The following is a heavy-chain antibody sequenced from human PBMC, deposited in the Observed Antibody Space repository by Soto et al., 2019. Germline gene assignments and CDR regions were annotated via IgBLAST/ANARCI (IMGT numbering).Heavy chain of an antibody. Sequence: GASVKVSCKASGYTFTSYYMHWVRQAPGQGLEWMGIINPSGSTSYAQKFQGRFTISRDNSKNTLYLEMNSLRGEDTAVYHCAKVGHCGGGSCYYYGLDVWGQGTSVTVSS. CDR1: GYTFTSYY. CDR3: AKVGHCGGGSCYYYGLDV. CDR2: INPSGST. V-gene: IGHV1-46*01. J-gene: IGHJ6*02. D-gene: IGHD2-15*01.